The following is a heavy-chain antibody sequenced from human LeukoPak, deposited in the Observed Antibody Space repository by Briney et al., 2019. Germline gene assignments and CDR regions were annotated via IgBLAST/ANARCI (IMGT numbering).Heavy chain of an antibody. D-gene: IGHD3-22*01. CDR3: ARESKSYDGSGFYHDY. Sequence: PSGTLSLTCAVSGGSISSSNWWSWVRQPPGKGLEWIGEIYHSGSTNYNPSLKSRVTISVDKSKNQFSLKLTSMTAADAAVYYCARESKSYDGSGFYHDYWGQGTLVAVSS. CDR2: IYHSGST. CDR1: GGSISSSNW. J-gene: IGHJ4*02. V-gene: IGHV4-4*02.